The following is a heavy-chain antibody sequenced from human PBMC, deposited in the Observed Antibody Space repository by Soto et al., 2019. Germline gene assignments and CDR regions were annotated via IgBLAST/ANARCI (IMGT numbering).Heavy chain of an antibody. Sequence: PSETLSLTCAVYGGSFSGYYWSWIRQPPGKGLEWIGEINHSGGTNYNPSLKSRVTISVDTSKNQFSLKLSSVTAADTAVYYCARGRIVGATTNYYYGMGVWGQETTVTVSS. D-gene: IGHD1-26*01. CDR3: ARGRIVGATTNYYYGMGV. CDR1: GGSFSGYY. J-gene: IGHJ6*02. CDR2: INHSGGT. V-gene: IGHV4-34*01.